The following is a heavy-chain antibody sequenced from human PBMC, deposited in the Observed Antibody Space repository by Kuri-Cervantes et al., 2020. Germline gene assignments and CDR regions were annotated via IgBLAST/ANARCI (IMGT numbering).Heavy chain of an antibody. Sequence: GGSLRLSCAASGFTFSSYWMHWVRQAPGKGLVWVSTITGSGGTTYYADSVKGRFTISRDNAKNSLYLQMNSLRVDDTAVYYCVKDNGWLENLLQYWGQGTLVTVSS. CDR1: GFTFSSYW. CDR2: ITGSGGTT. D-gene: IGHD6-19*01. V-gene: IGHV3-23*01. J-gene: IGHJ4*02. CDR3: VKDNGWLENLLQY.